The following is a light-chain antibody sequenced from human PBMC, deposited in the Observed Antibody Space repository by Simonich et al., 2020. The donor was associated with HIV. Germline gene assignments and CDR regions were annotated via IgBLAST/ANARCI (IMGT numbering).Light chain of an antibody. CDR3: QQYYITPQT. J-gene: IGKJ1*01. V-gene: IGKV4-1*01. Sequence: DIVMTQSPDSLAVSLGERATINCKSSQSVLNISNNKNYLAWYRQKPGQPPKLLIYWASTRESGVPDRFSGSGSETDFTLTISSLQAEDVAVYYCQQYYITPQTFGQGTKVEIK. CDR1: QSVLNISNNKNY. CDR2: WAS.